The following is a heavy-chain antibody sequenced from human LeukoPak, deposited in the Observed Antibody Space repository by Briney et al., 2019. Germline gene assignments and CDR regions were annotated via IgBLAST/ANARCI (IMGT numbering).Heavy chain of an antibody. Sequence: GGSLRLSCAASGFTFSSYGMHWVRQSPGKGLEWVAVTSSDLNVKLYADSVKGRFTISRDNSRSTLYLQMNSLRPEDTAIYYCAREGYYGSGSPPSLYFDYWGQGTLVTVSS. CDR2: TSSDLNVK. V-gene: IGHV3-30*03. J-gene: IGHJ4*02. D-gene: IGHD3-10*01. CDR1: GFTFSSYG. CDR3: AREGYYGSGSPPSLYFDY.